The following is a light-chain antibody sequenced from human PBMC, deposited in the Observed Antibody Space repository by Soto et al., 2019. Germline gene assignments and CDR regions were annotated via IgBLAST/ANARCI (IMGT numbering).Light chain of an antibody. V-gene: IGKV3-20*01. Sequence: EIVLTQSPGTLSLSPGERATLSCRASQSVSSSYLAWYQQKPGQAPRLLIYGASSRATGIPDRFSGGGSGTDFTRTISRLEAEDFAVYYCQQYGSSPPYTFGQGTKLEIK. J-gene: IGKJ2*01. CDR3: QQYGSSPPYT. CDR2: GAS. CDR1: QSVSSSY.